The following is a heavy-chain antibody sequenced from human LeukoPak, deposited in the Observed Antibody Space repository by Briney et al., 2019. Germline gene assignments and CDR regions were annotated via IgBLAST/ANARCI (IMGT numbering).Heavy chain of an antibody. V-gene: IGHV4-59*01. CDR1: GGSISSYY. J-gene: IGHJ4*02. CDR3: ARRDFWSGYFDY. Sequence: SETLSLTCTVSGGSISSYYWSWIRQPPGKGLERIGYIYYSGSTNYNPSLKSRVTISVDTSKNQFSLKLSSVTAADTAVYYCARRDFWSGYFDYWGQGTLVTVSS. CDR2: IYYSGST. D-gene: IGHD3-3*01.